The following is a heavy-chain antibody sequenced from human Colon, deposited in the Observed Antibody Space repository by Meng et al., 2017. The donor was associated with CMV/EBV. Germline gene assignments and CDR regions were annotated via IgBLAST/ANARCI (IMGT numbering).Heavy chain of an antibody. CDR3: VRESWYFDF. Sequence: VQCCTEMKKPGASVTVSCKTSGYTFTANHLHWVRQAPGQGLEWMGWIYPQDGGTYFAQKFQDRVTLTRDTSITTAYMELSGLTSDDTAIYYCVRESWYFDFWGEGTLVTVSS. J-gene: IGHJ4*02. CDR2: IYPQDGGT. D-gene: IGHD6-13*01. CDR1: GYTFTANH. V-gene: IGHV1-2*02.